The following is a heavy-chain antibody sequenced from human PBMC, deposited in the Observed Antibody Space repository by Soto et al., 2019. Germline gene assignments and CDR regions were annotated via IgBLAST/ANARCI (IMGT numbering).Heavy chain of an antibody. Sequence: QVQLQESGPGLEKASETLSLTCTVSGGSMSGYYWCWIRQPPGKGLELIGFIYDSGTTNYNPSLKSRGTISIDTSKNQFSLKMTSVTAADTAEYYCARVSHIVVVPGVRGAFDIWGQGTMITVPS. D-gene: IGHD2-21*02. CDR3: ARVSHIVVVPGVRGAFDI. CDR2: IYDSGTT. J-gene: IGHJ3*02. CDR1: GGSMSGYY. V-gene: IGHV4-59*01.